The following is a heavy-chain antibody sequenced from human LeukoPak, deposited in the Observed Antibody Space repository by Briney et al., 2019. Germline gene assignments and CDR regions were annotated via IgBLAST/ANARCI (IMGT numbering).Heavy chain of an antibody. CDR2: ISSSSSYI. D-gene: IGHD5-18*01. CDR3: ARDRGREVLWLLGEGYGMDV. V-gene: IGHV3-21*01. Sequence: PGGSLRLSCAASGFTFSSYSMNWVRQAPGKGLEWVSSISSSSSYIYYADSVKGRFTISRDNAKNSLYLQMNSLRAEDTAVYYCARDRGREVLWLLGEGYGMDVWGQGPTVTVSS. CDR1: GFTFSSYS. J-gene: IGHJ6*02.